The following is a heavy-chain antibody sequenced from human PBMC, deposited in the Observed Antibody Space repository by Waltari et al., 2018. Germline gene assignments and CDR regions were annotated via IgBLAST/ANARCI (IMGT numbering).Heavy chain of an antibody. D-gene: IGHD6-19*01. J-gene: IGHJ4*02. CDR3: AKDGLLYGWHPFFDY. V-gene: IGHV3-30*18. CDR1: GFPFSSYG. Sequence: QVQLVESGGGVVQPGRSLRLSCAASGFPFSSYGLHWVRQAPGKGLGWVAVISYDGSNKYYADAVKGRFTISRDNSKNTLYLQMNSLRAEDTAVYYCAKDGLLYGWHPFFDYWGQGTLVTVSS. CDR2: ISYDGSNK.